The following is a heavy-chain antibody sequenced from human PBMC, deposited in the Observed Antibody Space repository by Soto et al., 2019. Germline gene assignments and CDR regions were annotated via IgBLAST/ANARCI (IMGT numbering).Heavy chain of an antibody. D-gene: IGHD2-15*01. J-gene: IGHJ4*02. CDR2: IFYSGST. CDR1: GGSISSSSYY. Sequence: SETLSLTCTVSGGSISSSSYYWGWIRQPPGKGLEWIGSIFYSGSTYYNPSLKSRGTISVDTSKSQFSLKLRSVTAADTAVYYCARHLGYCSGGSCYSGRLFFDYWGQGTLVTVSS. CDR3: ARHLGYCSGGSCYSGRLFFDY. V-gene: IGHV4-39*01.